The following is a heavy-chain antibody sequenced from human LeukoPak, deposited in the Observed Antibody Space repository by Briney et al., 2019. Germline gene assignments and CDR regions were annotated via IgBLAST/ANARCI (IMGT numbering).Heavy chain of an antibody. J-gene: IGHJ4*02. CDR1: GFTFDDYA. D-gene: IGHD3-10*01. CDR2: ISWNSGSI. V-gene: IGHV3-9*01. CDR3: ATGDYYGSGSYSDY. Sequence: GGSLRLSCAASGFTFDDYAMHWVRQAPGKGLEWVSGISWNSGSIGYADSVKGRFTISRDNAKNSLYLQMNSLRADDTAVYYCATGDYYGSGSYSDYWGQGTLVTVSS.